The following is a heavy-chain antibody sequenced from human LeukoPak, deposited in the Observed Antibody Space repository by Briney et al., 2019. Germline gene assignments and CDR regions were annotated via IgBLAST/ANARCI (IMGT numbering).Heavy chain of an antibody. V-gene: IGHV4-4*02. CDR1: GGSISSGNW. D-gene: IGHD3-10*01. CDR2: IYHSGRT. J-gene: IGHJ4*02. Sequence: PSETLSLTCAVSGGSISSGNWWSWVRQPPGKGLEWIGEIYHSGRTNYNPSLKSRVTISVDTSKNQFSLKLSSVTAADTAVYYCARIRRYYYGAFDYWGQGTLVTVSS. CDR3: ARIRRYYYGAFDY.